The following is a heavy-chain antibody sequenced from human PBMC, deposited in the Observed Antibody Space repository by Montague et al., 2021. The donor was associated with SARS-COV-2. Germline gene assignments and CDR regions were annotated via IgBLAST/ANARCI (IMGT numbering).Heavy chain of an antibody. J-gene: IGHJ4*02. CDR1: RFTYSKYG. CDR2: IWNDGSKK. D-gene: IGHD7-27*01. V-gene: IGHV3-33*01. Sequence: SLRLSCAASRFTYSKYGVHWVRQAPGKGLEWVASIWNDGSKKYHADSXKVRFTISRDNSNNMLYLQMDSLRAEDAAVYYCVGDPGDPDTFDYWGQGTQVTVSS. CDR3: VGDPGDPDTFDY.